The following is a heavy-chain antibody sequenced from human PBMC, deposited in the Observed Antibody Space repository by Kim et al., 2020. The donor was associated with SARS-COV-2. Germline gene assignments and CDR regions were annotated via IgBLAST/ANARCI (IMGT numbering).Heavy chain of an antibody. Sequence: GGSLRLSCAASGFTFSDYYMSWIRQAPGKGLEWVSYISSSSSYTNYADSVKGRFTISRDNAKNSLYLQRNSLRAEDTAVYYCARGKLGRHKGSDAFDIWGRGTKGTVSP. CDR3: ARGKLGRHKGSDAFDI. V-gene: IGHV3-11*05. D-gene: IGHD3-10*01. CDR2: ISSSSSYT. CDR1: GFTFSDYY. J-gene: IGHJ3*02.